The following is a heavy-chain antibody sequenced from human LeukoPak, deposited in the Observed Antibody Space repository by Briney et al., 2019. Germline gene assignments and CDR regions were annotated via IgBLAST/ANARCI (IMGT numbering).Heavy chain of an antibody. CDR3: ARYGSRRAFDI. D-gene: IGHD3-10*01. CDR1: GFTFSDYA. Sequence: GGSLRLSCAASGFTFSDYAMSWVRQAPGQGLEWLSYLSSSSITIYYADSVQGRFTISRDNAENSLHLQMNSLRAEDTAVYYCARYGSRRAFDIWGQGTMVTVSS. J-gene: IGHJ3*02. CDR2: LSSSSITI. V-gene: IGHV3-48*01.